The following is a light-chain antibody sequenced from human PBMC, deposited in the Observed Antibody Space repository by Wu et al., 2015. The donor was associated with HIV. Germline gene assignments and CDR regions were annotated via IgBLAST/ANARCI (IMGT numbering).Light chain of an antibody. CDR3: QQRSNWPGLT. J-gene: IGKJ4*01. CDR1: QSVSTY. Sequence: DIVLTQSPATLSLSPGERAILSCRASQSVSTYLAWYQQKPGQAPRLLIYDASNRASGIPARFSGSGSGTDFTLTISSLEPEDFAVYYCQQRSNWPGLTFGGGTKVEMK. V-gene: IGKV3-11*01. CDR2: DAS.